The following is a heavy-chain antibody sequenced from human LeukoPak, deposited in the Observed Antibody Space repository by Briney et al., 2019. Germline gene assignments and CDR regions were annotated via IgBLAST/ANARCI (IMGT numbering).Heavy chain of an antibody. CDR1: GFTLSDYT. J-gene: IGHJ4*02. CDR3: ARTYFDWLLRPTFDY. Sequence: GGSLRLSCAASGFTLSDYTMNWVRQTPGKGLEWVSYISSSGSTIYYADSVKGRFTISRDNAKNSLYLQMNSLRAEDTAVYYCARTYFDWLLRPTFDYWGQGTLVTVSS. CDR2: ISSSGSTI. V-gene: IGHV3-48*03. D-gene: IGHD3-9*01.